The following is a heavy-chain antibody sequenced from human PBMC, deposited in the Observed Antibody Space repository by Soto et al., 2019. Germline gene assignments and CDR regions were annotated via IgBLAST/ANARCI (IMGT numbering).Heavy chain of an antibody. CDR2: INSDGTST. D-gene: IGHD3-22*01. V-gene: IGHV3-74*01. CDR3: AREIYDDYDSSGFDH. Sequence: PGGSLRLSCAASGFTFSNYWIHWVRQAPGKGLVWVSRINSDGTSTSYADSVKGRFTISRDNAKNTLYLQMNSLRAEDTAVYYCAREIYDDYDSSGFDHWGQGTLVTVSS. J-gene: IGHJ4*02. CDR1: GFTFSNYW.